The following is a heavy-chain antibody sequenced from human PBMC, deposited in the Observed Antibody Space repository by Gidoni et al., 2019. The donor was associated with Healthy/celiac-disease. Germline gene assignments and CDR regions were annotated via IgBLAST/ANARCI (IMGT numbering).Heavy chain of an antibody. J-gene: IGHJ5*02. CDR2: ISWNSGSI. CDR3: AKGLGDGYSSGASWFDP. CDR1: GFTFDDYA. D-gene: IGHD6-19*01. Sequence: LSCAASGFTFDDYAMHWVRQAPGKGLEWVSGISWNSGSIGYADSVKGRFTISRDNAKNSLYLQMNSLRAEDTALYYCAKGLGDGYSSGASWFDPWGQGTLVTVSS. V-gene: IGHV3-9*01.